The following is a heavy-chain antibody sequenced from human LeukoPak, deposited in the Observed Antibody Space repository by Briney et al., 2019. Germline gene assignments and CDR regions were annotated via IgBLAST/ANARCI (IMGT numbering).Heavy chain of an antibody. CDR1: GYSIRSGYC. CDR2: ICYIEST. V-gene: IGHV4-38-2*02. J-gene: IGHJ5*02. CDR3: AREVNWFDP. Sequence: SETLSLTCTVSGYSIRSGYCWGWIRQPPGKGLEWIGSICYIESTYYNPSLKSRVTISVDTSKNQFSLKLSSVTAADTAVYYCAREVNWFDPWGQGTLVTVSS.